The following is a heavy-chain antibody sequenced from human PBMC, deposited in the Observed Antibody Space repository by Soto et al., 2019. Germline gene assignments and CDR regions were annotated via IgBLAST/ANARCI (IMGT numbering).Heavy chain of an antibody. D-gene: IGHD3-3*01. CDR2: ISGSGGST. CDR3: AKDSILTYFSEPQNWFDP. V-gene: IGHV3-23*01. CDR1: GFTFSSYA. J-gene: IGHJ5*02. Sequence: GGSLRLSCAASGFTFSSYAMSWVRQAPGKGLEWVSAISGSGGSTYYADSVKGRFTISRDNSKNTLYLQMNSLRAEDTALYYCAKDSILTYFSEPQNWFDPWGQGTLVTVSS.